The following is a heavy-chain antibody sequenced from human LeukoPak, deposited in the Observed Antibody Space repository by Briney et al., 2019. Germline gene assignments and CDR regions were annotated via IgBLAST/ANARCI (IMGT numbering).Heavy chain of an antibody. V-gene: IGHV1-2*02. CDR2: INPNSGGA. Sequence: SVKVSCKASGYTFTGYYTHWVRQAPGQGLEWMGWINPNSGGANYAQKFQGRVTMTRDASISTAYMELSRLRSDDTAVYYCARGPSTTVTNRNYFDYWGQGTLVTVSS. D-gene: IGHD4-11*01. J-gene: IGHJ4*02. CDR3: ARGPSTTVTNRNYFDY. CDR1: GYTFTGYY.